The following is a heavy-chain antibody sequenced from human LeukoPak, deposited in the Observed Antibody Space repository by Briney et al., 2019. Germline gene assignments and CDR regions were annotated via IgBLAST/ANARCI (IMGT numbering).Heavy chain of an antibody. V-gene: IGHV4-34*01. Sequence: SETLSLTCAVYGGSFSGYYWSWIRQPPGKGLEWIGEINHSGGTNYNPSLKSRVTISVDTSKNQFSLKLSSVTAADTAVYYCARVIAAATYYYYYYMDVWGKGTTVTVSS. CDR1: GGSFSGYY. D-gene: IGHD6-13*01. J-gene: IGHJ6*03. CDR3: ARVIAAATYYYYYYMDV. CDR2: INHSGGT.